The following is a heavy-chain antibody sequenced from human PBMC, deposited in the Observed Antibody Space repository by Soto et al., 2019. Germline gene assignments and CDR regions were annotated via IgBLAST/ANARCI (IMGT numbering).Heavy chain of an antibody. D-gene: IGHD6-13*01. V-gene: IGHV1-69*01. CDR1: GDSFSSYA. CDR2: IIPIFETA. Sequence: QVQLVQSGAEMKKPGSSVKVSCKVSGDSFSSYAISWVRQAPGEGLEWVGGIIPIFETANYAQNFQGRVTITAVESTTTAYMVVTILRTQDTAVFYCAASDSSSWQHDYWGQGTLITVSS. J-gene: IGHJ4*02. CDR3: AASDSSSWQHDY.